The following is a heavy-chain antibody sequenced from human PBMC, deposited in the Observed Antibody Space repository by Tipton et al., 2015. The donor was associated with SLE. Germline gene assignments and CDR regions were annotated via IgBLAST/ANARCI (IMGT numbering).Heavy chain of an antibody. CDR3: TTSSGYYLGNY. Sequence: SLRLSCAASGFTVSSNYMSWVRQAPGKGLEWVSYISSSGSTIYYADSVKGRFTISRDNAKNSLYLQMNSLRADDTAVYYCTTSSGYYLGNYWGQGTLVTISS. CDR2: ISSSGSTI. D-gene: IGHD3-22*01. J-gene: IGHJ4*02. V-gene: IGHV3-11*04. CDR1: GFTVSSNY.